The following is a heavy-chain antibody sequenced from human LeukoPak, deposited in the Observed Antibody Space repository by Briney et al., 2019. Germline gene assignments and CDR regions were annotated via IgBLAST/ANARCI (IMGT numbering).Heavy chain of an antibody. D-gene: IGHD1-1*01. V-gene: IGHV3-72*01. CDR1: GFTFSSYG. CDR3: ARRDSRGGNWAYFDY. J-gene: IGHJ4*02. CDR2: TTNKANSYIT. Sequence: GGSLRLSCAASGFTFSSYGMDWVRQAPGKGLEWVGRTTNKANSYITEYAASVKGRFTISRDDSKNSLYLQMNSLKTEDTAVYYCARRDSRGGNWAYFDYWGQGTLVTVSS.